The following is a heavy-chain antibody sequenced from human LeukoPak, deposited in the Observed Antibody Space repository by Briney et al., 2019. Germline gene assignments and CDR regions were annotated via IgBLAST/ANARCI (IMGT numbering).Heavy chain of an antibody. CDR1: GYSFTSYD. J-gene: IGHJ4*02. CDR2: MNPNSGNT. D-gene: IGHD3-10*01. CDR3: ASANYYGSGSYYPLDF. V-gene: IGHV1-8*01. Sequence: GASVKVSCKASGYSFTSYDINWVRQATGQGLEWMGWMNPNSGNTEYAQEFQGRVTMTRNTSISTGYMELSSLRSEDTAVYYCASANYYGSGSYYPLDFWGQGTLVTVSS.